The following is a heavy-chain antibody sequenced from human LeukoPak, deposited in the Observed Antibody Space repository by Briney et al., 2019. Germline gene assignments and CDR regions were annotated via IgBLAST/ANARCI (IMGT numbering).Heavy chain of an antibody. V-gene: IGHV1-18*01. CDR2: IRVYNGNT. CDR1: GYTFTSYG. Sequence: ASVKVSCKTSGYTFTSYGISWVRQAPGQGLERMGWIRVYNGNTNYAQKLQGRVTLTTDTSTSTAYMELRSLRSDDTAVYYCARAVGTENWFDPWGQGTLVTVSS. J-gene: IGHJ5*02. CDR3: ARAVGTENWFDP.